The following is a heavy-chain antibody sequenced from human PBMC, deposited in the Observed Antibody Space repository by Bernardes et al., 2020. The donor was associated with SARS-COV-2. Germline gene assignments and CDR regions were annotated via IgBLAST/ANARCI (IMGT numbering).Heavy chain of an antibody. CDR2: VIDTGSA. CDR3: ARRRIGVTVWFDA. V-gene: IGHV4-34*12. CDR1: GGSFEGYF. D-gene: IGHD6-19*01. J-gene: IGHJ5*02. Sequence: SETLSLTCGVNGGSFEGYFWSWIRQSPTKGLEFIGEVIDTGSANYNPSLKRRVILSADKSNRQFSLNLSSLTAADAGIYYCARRRIGVTVWFDAWGQVILVTVTS.